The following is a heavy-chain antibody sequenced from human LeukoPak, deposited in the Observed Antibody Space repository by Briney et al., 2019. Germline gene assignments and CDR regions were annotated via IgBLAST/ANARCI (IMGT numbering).Heavy chain of an antibody. CDR2: ISAYNGNT. V-gene: IGHV1-18*01. CDR3: ARDGDYYDSSGYRLGFQH. D-gene: IGHD3-22*01. J-gene: IGHJ1*01. CDR1: GYTFTSYG. Sequence: ASVKVSCKASGYTFTSYGISWVRQAPGQGLEWMGWISAYNGNTNYAQKLQGRVTMTTDTSTSTAYMELRSLRSDDTAVYYCARDGDYYDSSGYRLGFQHWGQGTLVTVSS.